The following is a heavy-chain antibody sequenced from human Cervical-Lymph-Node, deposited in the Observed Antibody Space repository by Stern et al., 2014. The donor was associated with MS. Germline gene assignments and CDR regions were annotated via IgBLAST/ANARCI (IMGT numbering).Heavy chain of an antibody. D-gene: IGHD6-13*01. CDR2: INTNTGNP. V-gene: IGHV7-4-1*01. CDR1: GYTLTSYA. CDR3: ARDRRIAARRPYYYYGMDV. Sequence: QMQLVQSGSELKKPGASVKVSCKASGYTLTSYAMNWVRQAPAQGLEWMGWINTNTGNPTYAQGFTGRFVFSLDTSVSTAYLQICSLKAEDTAVYYCARDRRIAARRPYYYYGMDVWGQGTTVTVSS. J-gene: IGHJ6*02.